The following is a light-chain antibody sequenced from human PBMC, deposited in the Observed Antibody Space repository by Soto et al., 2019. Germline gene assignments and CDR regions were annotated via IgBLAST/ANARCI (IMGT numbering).Light chain of an antibody. CDR1: QSVLYSSNNKNY. V-gene: IGKV4-1*01. CDR2: WAS. Sequence: DIVMTQSPDSLAVSLGERATINCKSSQSVLYSSNNKNYLGWYQQKVGQPPKLLIYWASNRESGVPDRFSGSGSGTDFTLTISSLQAEDVAVYNCQQYYSKPLTFGGGTKVEIK. J-gene: IGKJ4*01. CDR3: QQYYSKPLT.